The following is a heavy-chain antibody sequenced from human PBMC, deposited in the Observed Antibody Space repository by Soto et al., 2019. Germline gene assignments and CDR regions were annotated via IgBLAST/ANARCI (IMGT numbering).Heavy chain of an antibody. J-gene: IGHJ6*02. CDR2: LYYSGST. V-gene: IGHV4-39*01. CDR3: ARDTIFGVVRGGYYGMDV. D-gene: IGHD3-3*01. CDR1: GGSISSSSYY. Sequence: SETLSLTCTVSGGSISSSSYYWGWIRQPPGKGMEWIGSLYYSGSTYYNPSLKSRGTISVDTSKNQFSLKLSSVTAADTAVYHCARDTIFGVVRGGYYGMDVWGQGTTVT.